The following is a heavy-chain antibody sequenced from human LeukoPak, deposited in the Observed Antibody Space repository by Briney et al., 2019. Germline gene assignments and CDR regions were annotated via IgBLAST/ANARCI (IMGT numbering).Heavy chain of an antibody. CDR1: GGSISSSSYY. Sequence: PSETLSLTCTVSGGSISSSSYYWGWIRQPPGKGLEWIGSIYYSGSTYYNPSLKSRVTISVDTSKNQFSLKLSSVTAADTAVYYCARGYYDSSGYYRVGDYWGQGTLVTVSS. D-gene: IGHD3-22*01. J-gene: IGHJ4*02. CDR2: IYYSGST. CDR3: ARGYYDSSGYYRVGDY. V-gene: IGHV4-39*07.